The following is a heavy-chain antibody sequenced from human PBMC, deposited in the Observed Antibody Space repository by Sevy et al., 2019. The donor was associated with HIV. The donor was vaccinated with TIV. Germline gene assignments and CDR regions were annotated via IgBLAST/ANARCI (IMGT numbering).Heavy chain of an antibody. D-gene: IGHD4-17*01. J-gene: IGHJ4*01. CDR2: IKQDGSEK. CDR1: GFTFSSYW. CDR3: ARFDHYGDYYFDY. V-gene: IGHV3-7*01. Sequence: GGSLRLSCAASGFTFSSYWMSWVRQAPGKGLEWVANIKQDGSEKYYVDSVKGRFTISRDNAKNSLYLQMNSLRAEDTAVYYCARFDHYGDYYFDYWGHGTLVTVSS.